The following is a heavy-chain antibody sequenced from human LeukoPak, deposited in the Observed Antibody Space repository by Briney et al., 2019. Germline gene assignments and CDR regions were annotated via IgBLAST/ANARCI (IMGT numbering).Heavy chain of an antibody. CDR1: GFTVTSYA. V-gene: IGHV3-23*01. J-gene: IGHJ4*02. CDR3: AKATYYYDSHGYNGVFDY. CDR2: VSGSADNT. D-gene: IGHD3-22*01. Sequence: GGSLRLSCAASGFTVTSYAMSWVRQAPGKGLEWVSAVSGSADNTYYADSVRGRFTISRDNSQNTLYLQMISLRAEDAAVYYCAKATYYYDSHGYNGVFDYWGQGTLVTLSS.